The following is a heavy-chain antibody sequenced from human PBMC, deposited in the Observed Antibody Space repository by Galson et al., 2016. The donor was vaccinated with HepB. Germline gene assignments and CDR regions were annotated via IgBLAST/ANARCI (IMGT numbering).Heavy chain of an antibody. CDR2: ISASNGNT. V-gene: IGHV1-18*01. Sequence: SVKVSCKASGYNFSSFGIRWVRQAPGQGLEWMGWISASNGNTNYTQKLQGRVTMNTDTSTSTAYMELRSLRSDDTAVYYCARARGDSSTYYSLFWGQGTLVTVSS. D-gene: IGHD6-13*01. CDR1: GYNFSSFG. J-gene: IGHJ4*02. CDR3: ARARGDSSTYYSLF.